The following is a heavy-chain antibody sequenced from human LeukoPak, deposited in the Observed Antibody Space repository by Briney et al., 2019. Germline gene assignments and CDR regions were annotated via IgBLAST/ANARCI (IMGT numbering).Heavy chain of an antibody. Sequence: GGSLRLSCAASGFTFSSYNMNWVRQAPGKGLEWVSSITSSSTYIYYADSVKGRFTISRDNAKNSLYLQMNSLRAEDTAVYYCARELVIPSLRYLDYWGQGTLVTVSS. CDR1: GFTFSSYN. J-gene: IGHJ4*02. V-gene: IGHV3-21*01. CDR3: ARELVIPSLRYLDY. D-gene: IGHD5/OR15-5a*01. CDR2: ITSSSTYI.